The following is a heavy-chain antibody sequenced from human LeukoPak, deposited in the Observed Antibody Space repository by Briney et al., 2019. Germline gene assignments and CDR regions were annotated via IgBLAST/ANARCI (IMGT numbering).Heavy chain of an antibody. J-gene: IGHJ4*02. CDR1: GGSLSSSNW. Sequence: SETLSLTCAVSGGSLSSSNWWSWVRQPPGKGLEWIGESYHSGSTNYNPSLKSRITISIDKSKNQFSLKLSSVTAADTAVYHCARVGSTSGYYVDWGQGTLVTVSS. D-gene: IGHD3-22*01. CDR3: ARVGSTSGYYVD. CDR2: SYHSGST. V-gene: IGHV4-4*02.